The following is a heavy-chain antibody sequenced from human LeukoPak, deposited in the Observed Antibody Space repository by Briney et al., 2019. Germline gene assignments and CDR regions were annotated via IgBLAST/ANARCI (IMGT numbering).Heavy chain of an antibody. CDR1: GGSISSYY. Sequence: SETLSLTCTVSGGSISSYYWSWIRQPAGKGLEWIGCIYASGSTNYNPSLKSRVTMSVDTSKNQFSLKLSSVTAADTAVYYCARERQYYDFWSGYDGRYYFDYWGQGTLVTVSS. D-gene: IGHD3-3*01. J-gene: IGHJ4*02. CDR3: ARERQYYDFWSGYDGRYYFDY. V-gene: IGHV4-4*07. CDR2: IYASGST.